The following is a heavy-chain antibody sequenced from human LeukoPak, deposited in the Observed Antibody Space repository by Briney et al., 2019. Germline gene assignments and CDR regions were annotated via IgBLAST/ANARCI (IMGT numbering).Heavy chain of an antibody. Sequence: ASVKVSCKASGYTFPNYGINWVRQAPAQGLEWMGWISAYTGHTDYAQKLQGRVTMTTDTSTTTAYMEPRNLRSDDTAIYYCARSPAVASTRGDYWGQGTLVTVSS. CDR2: ISAYTGHT. V-gene: IGHV1-18*01. CDR3: ARSPAVASTRGDY. J-gene: IGHJ4*02. D-gene: IGHD6-19*01. CDR1: GYTFPNYG.